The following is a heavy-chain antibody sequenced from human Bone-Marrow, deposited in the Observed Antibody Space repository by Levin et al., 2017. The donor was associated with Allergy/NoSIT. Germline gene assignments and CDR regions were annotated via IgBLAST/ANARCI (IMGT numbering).Heavy chain of an antibody. V-gene: IGHV3-21*01. Sequence: GGSLRLSCAASGFTFSNYIMNWVRQAPGKGLEWVSSISSSSSYIYYADSVKGRFTISRDDAKNSLFLQMNSLRADDTAVYYCARGTGGGGYYLLVAFDIWGQGTLVTVSS. CDR3: ARGTGGGGYYLLVAFDI. J-gene: IGHJ3*02. CDR2: ISSSSSYI. D-gene: IGHD1-26*01. CDR1: GFTFSNYI.